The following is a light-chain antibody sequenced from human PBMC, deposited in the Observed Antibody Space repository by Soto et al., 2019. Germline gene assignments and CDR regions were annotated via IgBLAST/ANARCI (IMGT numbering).Light chain of an antibody. CDR1: SSDVENYKL. CDR2: EVT. J-gene: IGLJ1*01. Sequence: QSVLNQPATVSESPGQSVTISCTATSSDVENYKLVSWYQQHPGKAPKLIIYEVTKRPSGVSNRFSGSKSANTASLTISGLQPEDEADYYCCSSVGSYVFGTGTKVTVL. V-gene: IGLV2-23*02. CDR3: CSSVGSYV.